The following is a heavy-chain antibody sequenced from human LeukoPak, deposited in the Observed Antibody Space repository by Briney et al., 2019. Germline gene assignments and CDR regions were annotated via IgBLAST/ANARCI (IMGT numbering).Heavy chain of an antibody. J-gene: IGHJ3*02. CDR1: GYSFTTYW. Sequence: GESLKISCKGSGYSFTTYWISWVRQMPGKGLEWMGIIYPGDSDTTYSPSFQGQVTISADKSIGTAYLQWSSLKASDSAMYYCGRIPAAGSLKGSFDIWGQGTMVTVSS. CDR3: GRIPAAGSLKGSFDI. CDR2: IYPGDSDT. V-gene: IGHV5-51*01. D-gene: IGHD6-13*01.